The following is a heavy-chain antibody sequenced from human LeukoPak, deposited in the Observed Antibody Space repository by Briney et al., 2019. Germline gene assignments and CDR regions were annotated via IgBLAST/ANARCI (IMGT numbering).Heavy chain of an antibody. CDR2: IYHSGST. V-gene: IGHV4-4*02. CDR1: GGSISSSNW. CDR3: ARVPSSGPPLFDY. D-gene: IGHD6-19*01. Sequence: SETLSLTCAVSGGSISSSNWWSWVRQPPGKGLEWIEEIYHSGSTNYNPSLKSRVTISVDKSKNQFSLKLSSVTAADTAVYYCARVPSSGPPLFDYWGQGTLVTVSS. J-gene: IGHJ4*02.